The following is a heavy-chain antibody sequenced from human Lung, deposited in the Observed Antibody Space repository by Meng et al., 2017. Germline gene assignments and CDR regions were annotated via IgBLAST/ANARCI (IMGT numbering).Heavy chain of an antibody. CDR2: IYHGGDT. CDR1: GGSISSIDW. D-gene: IGHD6-19*01. J-gene: IGHJ4*02. CDR3: ASWIYSCGWQ. V-gene: IGHV4/OR15-8*02. Sequence: QVQLQDSGPGLVKPSGPRSLTCVGSGGSISSIDWWSWVRQPPGKGLEWIGEIYHGGDTNYNPSLKSRVTIAIDRSKNQFSLKLSSVTAADTAVYYCASWIYSCGWQWGQGTLVTVSS.